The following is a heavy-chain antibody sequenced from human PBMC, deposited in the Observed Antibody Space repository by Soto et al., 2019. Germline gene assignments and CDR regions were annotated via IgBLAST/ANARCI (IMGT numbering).Heavy chain of an antibody. V-gene: IGHV1-2*04. Sequence: QVQLVQAGAEVKKPGASVKVSCKASGYTFNGYYMHWVRQAPGQGLERMGWINPNSGGTNYAQKFQGWVTMTRDTSIRTAYMELSRLRSDDTAVYSCAVAVIAARPSGFDYWGQGTLVTVSS. CDR2: INPNSGGT. D-gene: IGHD6-6*01. J-gene: IGHJ4*02. CDR3: AVAVIAARPSGFDY. CDR1: GYTFNGYY.